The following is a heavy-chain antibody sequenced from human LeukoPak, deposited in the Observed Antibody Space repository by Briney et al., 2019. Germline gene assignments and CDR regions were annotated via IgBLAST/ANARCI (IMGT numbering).Heavy chain of an antibody. CDR2: INESGST. D-gene: IGHD2/OR15-2a*01. CDR3: ARLSLSGGWFDP. Sequence: PSETLSLTCSISGDSSTSYYWSWIRQPPGKGLEWIGEINESGSTYYNPSLKSRITLSVDTSNNHFSLKLTTLTAADTAMYYCARLSLSGGWFDPWGQGALVTVSS. V-gene: IGHV4-59*12. J-gene: IGHJ5*02. CDR1: GDSSTSYY.